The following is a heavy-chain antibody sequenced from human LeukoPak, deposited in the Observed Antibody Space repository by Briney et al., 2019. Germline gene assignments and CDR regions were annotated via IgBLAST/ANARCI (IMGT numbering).Heavy chain of an antibody. Sequence: GGSLRFSCAASGFTFSNYAMSGVRQAPGKGLEWVSAISGSGGSTYYADSVKGRFTISRDNSKNTLYLQMNSLRAEDTAVYYCAKERDSSWYGYFDYWGQGTLVTVSS. CDR2: ISGSGGST. J-gene: IGHJ4*02. CDR1: GFTFSNYA. V-gene: IGHV3-23*01. CDR3: AKERDSSWYGYFDY. D-gene: IGHD6-13*01.